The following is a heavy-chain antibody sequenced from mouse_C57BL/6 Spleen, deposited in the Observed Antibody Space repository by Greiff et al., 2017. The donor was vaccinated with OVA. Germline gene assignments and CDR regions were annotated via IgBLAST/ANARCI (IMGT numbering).Heavy chain of an antibody. D-gene: IGHD2-12*01. CDR1: GYAFSSSW. Sequence: VQRVESGPELVKPGASVKISCKASGYAFSSSWMDWVKQRPGKGLEWIGRIYPGDGDTNYIGKFKGKATLTADKSSSTAYMQLSSLTSEDSAVYFCSRRYYSNYAMDYWGQGTSVTVSS. CDR3: SRRYYSNYAMDY. CDR2: IYPGDGDT. J-gene: IGHJ4*01. V-gene: IGHV1-82*01.